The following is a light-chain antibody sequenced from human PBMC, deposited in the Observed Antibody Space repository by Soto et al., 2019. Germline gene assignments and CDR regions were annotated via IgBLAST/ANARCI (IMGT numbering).Light chain of an antibody. V-gene: IGKV3-20*01. CDR2: GAS. J-gene: IGKJ1*01. CDR3: QQYGSSPPT. CDR1: QSVSSSY. Sequence: EIGLTQSPATLSLSPGERATLSFRASQSVSSSYLAWYQQKPGQAPRLLIYGASSRATGIPDRFSGSGSGTDFTLTISRLEPEDFAVYYCQQYGSSPPTFGQGTKVDIK.